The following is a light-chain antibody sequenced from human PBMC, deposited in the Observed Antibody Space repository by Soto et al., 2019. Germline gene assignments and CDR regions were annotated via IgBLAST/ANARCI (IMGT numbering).Light chain of an antibody. CDR1: QSLTNNY. J-gene: IGKJ4*01. V-gene: IGKV3-11*01. Sequence: EIVFTHSADTLSFSRVERATLSCRASQSLTNNYFAWYQQKPGQAPRLLIYDASNRATGIPARFSGSGSGTDFTLTISSLEPEDFAVYYCQQRSNWPLTFGGGTKVDI. CDR2: DAS. CDR3: QQRSNWPLT.